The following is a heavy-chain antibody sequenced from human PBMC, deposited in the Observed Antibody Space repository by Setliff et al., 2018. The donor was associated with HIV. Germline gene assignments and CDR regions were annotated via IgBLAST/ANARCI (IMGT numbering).Heavy chain of an antibody. Sequence: PGGSLRLSCAASGFIFSTYAMHWVRQAPGKGLEWVAVISYDGSNKYYADSVKGRFTISRDNSKNTVYLQMNSLRPEDTALYYCTPLDYWGQGTLVTVSS. CDR2: ISYDGSNK. V-gene: IGHV3-30*01. J-gene: IGHJ4*02. CDR3: TPLDY. D-gene: IGHD2-15*01. CDR1: GFIFSTYA.